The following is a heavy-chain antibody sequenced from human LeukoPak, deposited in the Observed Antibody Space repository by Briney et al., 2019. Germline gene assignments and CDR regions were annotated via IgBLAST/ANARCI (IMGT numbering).Heavy chain of an antibody. CDR2: IVVGSGNT. CDR1: GFTFTSSA. CDR3: AAASDYGDYGYFDL. J-gene: IGHJ2*01. V-gene: IGHV1-58*01. D-gene: IGHD4-17*01. Sequence: GTSVKVSCKASGFTFTSSAVQWVRQARGQRLEWIGWIVVGSGNTNYAQKFQERVTITRDMSTSTAYMELSSLRSEDTAVYYCAAASDYGDYGYFDLWGRGTLVTVFS.